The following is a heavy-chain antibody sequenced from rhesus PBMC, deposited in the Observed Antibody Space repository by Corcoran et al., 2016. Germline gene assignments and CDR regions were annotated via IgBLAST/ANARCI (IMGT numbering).Heavy chain of an antibody. CDR1: GGSISGGYD. CDR3: ARHASPYYGLDS. Sequence: QVQLQESGPGLVKPSETLSLTCPVSGGSISGGYDWSWIRQPPGKGLEWIGYIYGSSGTTNYDPSLKNRVTISKDTSKNQFSLKLNSVTAADTAVYYCARHASPYYGLDSWGQGVVVTVSS. CDR2: IYGSSGTT. J-gene: IGHJ6*01. V-gene: IGHV4-76*01.